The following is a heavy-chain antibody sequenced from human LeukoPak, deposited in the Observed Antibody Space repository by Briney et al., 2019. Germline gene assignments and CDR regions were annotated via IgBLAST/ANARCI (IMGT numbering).Heavy chain of an antibody. CDR2: ISSSSSYI. CDR1: GFTFSSYS. CDR3: ARGSHSSSWSDFDY. D-gene: IGHD6-13*01. V-gene: IGHV3-21*01. J-gene: IGHJ4*02. Sequence: PGRSLRLSCAASGFTFSSYSMNWVSQAPGKWLEWVSSISSSSSYIYYADSVKGRFTISRDNAKNSLYLQMNSLRAEDTAVYYCARGSHSSSWSDFDYWGQGTLVTVSS.